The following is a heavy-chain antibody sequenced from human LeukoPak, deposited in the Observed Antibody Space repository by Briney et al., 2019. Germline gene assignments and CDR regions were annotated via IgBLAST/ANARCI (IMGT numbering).Heavy chain of an antibody. CDR1: GGSISGTNW. Sequence: SGTLSLTCGVSGGSISGTNWWSWVRQPPGQGLEWIGEISLAGPTNYNPSLNGRVTMSLDKSSNQLSLHLTSVTAADTATYFCSRESGPFCPFGYWGQGTLVIASS. V-gene: IGHV4-4*02. J-gene: IGHJ4*02. CDR2: ISLAGPT. CDR3: SRESGPFCPFGY. D-gene: IGHD1-26*01.